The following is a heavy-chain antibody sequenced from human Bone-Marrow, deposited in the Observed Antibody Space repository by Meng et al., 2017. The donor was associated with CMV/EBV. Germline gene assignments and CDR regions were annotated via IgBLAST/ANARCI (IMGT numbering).Heavy chain of an antibody. V-gene: IGHV3-21*01. D-gene: IGHD6-13*01. CDR3: VREGYSSSWFDN. Sequence: SCAASGFIFSKYNMTWVRQAPGKGLEWVSSISSSSSYIYYADSVKGRFTISRDNAENSLYLQVNSLRAEDTGVYYCVREGYSSSWFDNWGQGTLVTVSS. CDR2: ISSSSSYI. J-gene: IGHJ5*02. CDR1: GFIFSKYN.